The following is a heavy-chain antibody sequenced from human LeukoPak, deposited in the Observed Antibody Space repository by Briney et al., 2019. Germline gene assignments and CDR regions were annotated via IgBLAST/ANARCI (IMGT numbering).Heavy chain of an antibody. CDR3: ASGITIRDLDY. CDR2: INWNGGSI. J-gene: IGHJ4*02. CDR1: GFTFDDYG. Sequence: GGSLRLSCAVSGFTFDDYGMSWVRQAPGKGLEWVSGINWNGGSIGYADSVKGRFTISRDNAKNSLFLQMISLRAEDTAVYYCASGITIRDLDYWGQGTLVTVSS. D-gene: IGHD3-10*01. V-gene: IGHV3-20*04.